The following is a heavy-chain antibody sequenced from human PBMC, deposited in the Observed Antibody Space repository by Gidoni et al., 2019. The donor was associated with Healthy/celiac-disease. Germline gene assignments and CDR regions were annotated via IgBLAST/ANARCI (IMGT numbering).Heavy chain of an antibody. Sequence: QVQLVQSGAEVKKPGASVRGSCKASGYTFTGSYMHWVRQAPGQGLEWMGWINPNSGGTNYAQKFQGRVTMTRDTSISTAYMELSRLRSDDTAVYYCARGDTVTLYYYYYMDVWGKGTTVTVSS. CDR1: GYTFTGSY. D-gene: IGHD4-4*01. CDR3: ARGDTVTLYYYYYMDV. J-gene: IGHJ6*03. V-gene: IGHV1-2*02. CDR2: INPNSGGT.